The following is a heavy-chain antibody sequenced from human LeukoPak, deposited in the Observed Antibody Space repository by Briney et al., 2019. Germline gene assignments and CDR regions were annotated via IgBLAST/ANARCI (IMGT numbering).Heavy chain of an antibody. D-gene: IGHD3-22*01. J-gene: IGHJ3*02. Sequence: SETLSLTCTVSGGSISSYYWRWIRQPPGKGLEWVGYMYYSGSINYNPSLKSRVTISVDTSKNQFSLKLSSVTAADTAVYYCARDTGITMIVVAFPETDAFDIWGQGTMVTVSS. CDR1: GGSISSYY. V-gene: IGHV4-59*12. CDR2: MYYSGSI. CDR3: ARDTGITMIVVAFPETDAFDI.